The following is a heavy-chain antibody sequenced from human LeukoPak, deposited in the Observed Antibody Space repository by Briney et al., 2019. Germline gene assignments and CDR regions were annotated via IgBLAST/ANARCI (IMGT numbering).Heavy chain of an antibody. D-gene: IGHD1-1*01. CDR2: INPNGGGT. CDR3: ARGGTHFDY. Sequence: ASVKVSCKASGITFTSYYMHWVRQAPGQGLEWMGWINPNGGGTNYAQKFQDTVTMTTDTSISTAYMELSGLRSDDTAVYYCARGGTHFDYWGQGPLVTVSS. V-gene: IGHV1-2*02. CDR1: GITFTSYY. J-gene: IGHJ4*02.